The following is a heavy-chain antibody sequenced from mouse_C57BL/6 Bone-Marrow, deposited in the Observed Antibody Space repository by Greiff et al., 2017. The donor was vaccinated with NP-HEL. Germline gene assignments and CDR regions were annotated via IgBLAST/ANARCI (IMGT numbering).Heavy chain of an antibody. CDR1: GFTFSDYY. CDR3: AREGGLRRRTYAMDY. Sequence: EVHLVESEGGLVQPGSSMKLSCTTSGFTFSDYYMAWVRQVPEKGLDWVANINYDGSSTYYLDSLKSRFLISRDNAKNILYLQMSSLKSEDTATYYGAREGGLRRRTYAMDYWGQGTSVTVSS. V-gene: IGHV5-16*01. J-gene: IGHJ4*01. CDR2: INYDGSST. D-gene: IGHD2-4*01.